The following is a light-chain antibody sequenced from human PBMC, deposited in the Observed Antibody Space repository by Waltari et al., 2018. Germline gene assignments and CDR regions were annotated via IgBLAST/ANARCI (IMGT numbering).Light chain of an antibody. J-gene: IGKJ5*01. Sequence: DIQMNQSPSTLSASVGDRVTISCRASQSINTWLAWYQERPGKVPNLLIYQASTLKSGVPSRFSGSGSGTEFTLTISSLQPDDFATYYCQQHNSYPITFGQGTRLEIK. CDR1: QSINTW. CDR2: QAS. CDR3: QQHNSYPIT. V-gene: IGKV1-5*03.